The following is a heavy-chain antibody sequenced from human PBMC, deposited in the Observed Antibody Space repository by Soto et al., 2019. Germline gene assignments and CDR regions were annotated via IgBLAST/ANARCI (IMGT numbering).Heavy chain of an antibody. J-gene: IGHJ5*02. CDR3: VKVSTFYDILTGYYSTNFFDP. V-gene: IGHV3-64D*06. Sequence: GGSLRLSCAASGFTFSEYSMHWVRQAPGKGLQYVSTISSDGDITYYADSVKGRFTISRDNSKNTLYLQMNSLRPEDTAVYYCVKVSTFYDILTGYYSTNFFDPWGQGTLVTVSS. D-gene: IGHD3-9*01. CDR2: ISSDGDIT. CDR1: GFTFSEYS.